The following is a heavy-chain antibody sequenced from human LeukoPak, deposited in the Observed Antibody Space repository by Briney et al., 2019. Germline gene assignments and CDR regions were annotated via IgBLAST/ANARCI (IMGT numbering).Heavy chain of an antibody. CDR2: ISWNSGRI. V-gene: IGHV3-9*01. J-gene: IGHJ4*02. D-gene: IGHD6-13*01. Sequence: GGSLRLSCAASGFTFDDYAMRWVRQAPPTPPQPAPGISWNSGRIAYADSVKGRFTISRDKAKNSLYLQMNSLRAEDTAFYYCAKEVGGGAAGLWYFDHWGQGTLVTVSS. CDR3: AKEVGGGAAGLWYFDH. CDR1: GFTFDDYA.